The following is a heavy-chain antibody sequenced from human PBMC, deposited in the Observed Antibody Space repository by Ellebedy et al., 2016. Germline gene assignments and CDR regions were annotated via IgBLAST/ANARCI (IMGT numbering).Heavy chain of an antibody. CDR3: AKRSTGYYGMDV. J-gene: IGHJ6*02. CDR2: ISGSGGST. V-gene: IGHV3-23*01. Sequence: GGSLRLSXAASGFTFSSYAMSWVRQAPGKGLEWVSAISGSGGSTYYADSVKGRFTISRDNSKNTLYLQMNSLRAEDTAVYYCAKRSTGYYGMDVWGQGTTVTVSS. D-gene: IGHD3-9*01. CDR1: GFTFSSYA.